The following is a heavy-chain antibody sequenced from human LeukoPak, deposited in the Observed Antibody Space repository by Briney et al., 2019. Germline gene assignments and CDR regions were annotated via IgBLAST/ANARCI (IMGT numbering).Heavy chain of an antibody. D-gene: IGHD6-19*01. Sequence: PSETLSLPHSVCSGCIRRHYARWMRRPPGKGLEWIGYIYYSGSTNYNPSLKSGVTISVDTSRNQFSLKLSSVTAADTAVYYCAWGCWLRLGIFYYWGQGTLVTVSS. V-gene: IGHV4-59*11. J-gene: IGHJ4*02. CDR2: IYYSGST. CDR1: SGCIRRHY. CDR3: AWGCWLRLGIFYY.